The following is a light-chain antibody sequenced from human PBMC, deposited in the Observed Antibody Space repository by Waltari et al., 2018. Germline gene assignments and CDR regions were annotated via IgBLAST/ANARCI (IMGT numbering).Light chain of an antibody. CDR3: AAWDDSLSGLV. V-gene: IGLV1-47*01. Sequence: QSVLTQPPSASGTPGQRVTISCSGSSSNNGRTYVYWYQQLPGTAPKLLIYKNNQRPSGVPDRFSGSKSGTSASLAISGLRSEDEADYYCAAWDDSLSGLVFGGGTKLTVL. CDR1: SSNNGRTY. CDR2: KNN. J-gene: IGLJ2*01.